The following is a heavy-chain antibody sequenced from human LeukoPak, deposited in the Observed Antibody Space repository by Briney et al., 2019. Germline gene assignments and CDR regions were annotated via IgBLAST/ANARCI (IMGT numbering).Heavy chain of an antibody. V-gene: IGHV4-30-4*01. CDR2: IYYSGST. D-gene: IGHD1-14*01. Sequence: PSQTLSLTCTVSGGSISSGDYYWSWIRQPPGKGLEWIGYIYYSGSTYYNPPLKSRVTISVDTSKNQFSLKLSSVTAADTAVYYCARWVATGAYYFDYWGQGTLVTVSS. CDR3: ARWVATGAYYFDY. CDR1: GGSISSGDYY. J-gene: IGHJ4*02.